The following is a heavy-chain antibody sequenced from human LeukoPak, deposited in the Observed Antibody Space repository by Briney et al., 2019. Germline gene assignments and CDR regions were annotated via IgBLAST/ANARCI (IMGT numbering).Heavy chain of an antibody. V-gene: IGHV4-34*01. CDR3: ARMESLYDFWSGPDPTYYFDY. J-gene: IGHJ4*02. CDR2: INHSGST. Sequence: PSETLSLTCAVYGGSFSGYYWSWIRQPPGKGLEWIGEINHSGSTNYNPSLKSRVTISVDTSKNQFSLKLSSVTAADTAVYYCARMESLYDFWSGPDPTYYFDYWGQGTLVTVSS. CDR1: GGSFSGYY. D-gene: IGHD3-3*01.